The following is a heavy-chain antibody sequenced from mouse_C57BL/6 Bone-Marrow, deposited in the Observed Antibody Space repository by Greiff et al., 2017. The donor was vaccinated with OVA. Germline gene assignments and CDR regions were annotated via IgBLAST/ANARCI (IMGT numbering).Heavy chain of an antibody. CDR1: GYTFTSYW. J-gene: IGHJ1*03. CDR2: IDPSDSYT. Sequence: QVQLQQPGAELVKPGASVKLSCKASGYTFTSYWMQWVKQRPGQGLEWIGEIDPSDSYTNYNQKFKGKATLTVDTSSSTAYMPLSSLTSEDSAVYYCARSDYYGSSYCWYFDVWGTGTTVTVSA. D-gene: IGHD1-1*01. CDR3: ARSDYYGSSYCWYFDV. V-gene: IGHV1-50*01.